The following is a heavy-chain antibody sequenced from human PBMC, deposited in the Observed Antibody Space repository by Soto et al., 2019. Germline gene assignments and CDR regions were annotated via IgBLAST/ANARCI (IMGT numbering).Heavy chain of an antibody. Sequence: VQLVQSGAEVKKPGASVMVSCRASGYTFTSHYMHWVRQAPGQGLEWMGMIDPSGGATTYAQKFQGRVTITRDTSTTTVYMELSSLRPEYTAVYSCSRGLWQWLFDYWGQGTLVTVSS. CDR3: SRGLWQWLFDY. D-gene: IGHD6-19*01. J-gene: IGHJ4*02. CDR2: IDPSGGAT. V-gene: IGHV1-46*03. CDR1: GYTFTSHY.